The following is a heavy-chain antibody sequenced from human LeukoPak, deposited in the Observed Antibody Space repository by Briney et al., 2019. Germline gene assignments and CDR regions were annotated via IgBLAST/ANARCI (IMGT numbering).Heavy chain of an antibody. CDR3: ARGRAWSRDTPDVEDYYYYMDV. Sequence: ASVKVSCKASGGTFSSYAISWVRQAPGQGLEWMGGIIPIFGTANYAQKFQGRVTITTDESTSTAYMELSSLRSEDTAVYYCARGRAWSRDTPDVEDYYYYMDVWGKGTTVTVSS. V-gene: IGHV1-69*05. J-gene: IGHJ6*03. CDR1: GGTFSSYA. CDR2: IIPIFGTA. D-gene: IGHD2-8*01.